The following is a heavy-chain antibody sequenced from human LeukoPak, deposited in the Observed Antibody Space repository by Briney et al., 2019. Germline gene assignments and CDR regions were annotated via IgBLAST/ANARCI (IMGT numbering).Heavy chain of an antibody. CDR2: IYYSGST. CDR3: ARDPSISYYDILTGLNWFDP. Sequence: SETLSLTCTVSGGSISSSSYYWGWIRQPPGKGLEWIGSIYYSGSTYYNPSLKSRVTISVDTSKNQFSLKLSSVTAADTAVYYCARDPSISYYDILTGLNWFDPWGQGTLVTVSS. V-gene: IGHV4-39*07. D-gene: IGHD3-9*01. J-gene: IGHJ5*02. CDR1: GGSISSSSYY.